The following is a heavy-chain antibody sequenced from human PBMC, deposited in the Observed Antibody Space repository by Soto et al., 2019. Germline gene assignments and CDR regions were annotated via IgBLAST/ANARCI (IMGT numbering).Heavy chain of an antibody. CDR1: GFTFSSYA. D-gene: IGHD3-3*01. CDR2: ISYDGSNK. J-gene: IGHJ6*02. Sequence: PGGSLRLSCAASGFTFSSYAMHWVRQAPGKGLEWVAVISYDGSNKYYADSVKGRFTISRDNSKNTLYLQMNSLRAEDTAVYYCARANYDFWSGYWSDYYYGMDVWGQGTTVTVSS. CDR3: ARANYDFWSGYWSDYYYGMDV. V-gene: IGHV3-30-3*01.